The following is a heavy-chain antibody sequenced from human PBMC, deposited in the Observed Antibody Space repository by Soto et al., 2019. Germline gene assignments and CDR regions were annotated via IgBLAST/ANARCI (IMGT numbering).Heavy chain of an antibody. CDR1: GYSITSYW. J-gene: IGHJ6*02. D-gene: IGHD2-21*02. V-gene: IGHV5-10-1*01. Sequence: PGESLKISCKGSGYSITSYWISWVRQMPGKGLEWMGRIDPSDSYTNYSPSFQGHVTISADKSISTAYLQWSSLKASDTAMYYCARRYGGNSDYYYYGMDVWGQGTTVTVSS. CDR3: ARRYGGNSDYYYYGMDV. CDR2: IDPSDSYT.